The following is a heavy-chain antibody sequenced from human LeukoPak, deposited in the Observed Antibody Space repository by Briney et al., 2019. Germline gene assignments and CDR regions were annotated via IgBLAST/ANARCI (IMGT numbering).Heavy chain of an antibody. CDR2: IIPIFGTA. V-gene: IGHV1-69*13. Sequence: SVKVSCKASGGTFSSYAISWVRQAPGQGLEWMGGIIPIFGTANYAQKFRGRVTITADESTSTAYMELSSLRSEDTAVYYCARDLSADWPLRYWGQGTLVTVSS. D-gene: IGHD3-9*01. CDR1: GGTFSSYA. CDR3: ARDLSADWPLRY. J-gene: IGHJ4*02.